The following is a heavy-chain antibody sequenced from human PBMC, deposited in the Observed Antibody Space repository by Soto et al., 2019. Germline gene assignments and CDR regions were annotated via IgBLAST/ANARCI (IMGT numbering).Heavy chain of an antibody. V-gene: IGHV3-30*04. D-gene: IGHD5-18*01. Sequence: GGSLRLSCAASGFTLSDYTIHWVRQAPGKGLEWVAVISYDGRNKYYADSVKGRFTISRDNSKNTLYLQMNGLSVEDTAICYCGSSNSQAAIDYWGQGTLVTVSS. J-gene: IGHJ4*02. CDR3: GSSNSQAAIDY. CDR2: ISYDGRNK. CDR1: GFTLSDYT.